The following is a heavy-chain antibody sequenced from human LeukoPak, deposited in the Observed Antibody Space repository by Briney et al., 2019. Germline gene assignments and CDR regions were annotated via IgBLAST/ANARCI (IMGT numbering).Heavy chain of an antibody. D-gene: IGHD3-16*02. CDR2: IYPGDSDT. Sequence: RGESLKISCKGSGYSFTSYWIGWVRQMPGKGLEWMGIIYPGDSDTRYSPSFQGQVTISADKSISTAYLQWSSLKASDTAMYYCARMIGLGEVSPYFDYWGQGSLVTVSS. V-gene: IGHV5-51*01. CDR3: ARMIGLGEVSPYFDY. CDR1: GYSFTSYW. J-gene: IGHJ4*02.